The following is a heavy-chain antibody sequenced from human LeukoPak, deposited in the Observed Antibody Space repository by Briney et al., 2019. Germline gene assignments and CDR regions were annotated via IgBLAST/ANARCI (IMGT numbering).Heavy chain of an antibody. CDR2: MNPNSGNT. D-gene: IGHD3-9*01. V-gene: IGHV1-8*01. Sequence: ASVKVSCKASGYTFTSYDINWVRQATGQGLELMVWMNPNSGNTGYAQKFQGRVTITRNTSISTAYMELSSLRSEDTAVYYCARGIDWLQHYYYYMDVWGKGTTVTISS. CDR1: GYTFTSYD. J-gene: IGHJ6*03. CDR3: ARGIDWLQHYYYYMDV.